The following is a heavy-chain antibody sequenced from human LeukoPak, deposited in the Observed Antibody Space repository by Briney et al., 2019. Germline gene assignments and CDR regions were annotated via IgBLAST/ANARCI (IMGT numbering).Heavy chain of an antibody. Sequence: PGGSLRLSCAASGFTFSSYEMNWVRQAPGKGLEWVSYISSSGSTIYYADSVKGRFTISRDNAKNSLYLQMNSLRAEDTAVYYCARDSDHSSGWLSLYYFDYWGQGTLVTVSS. D-gene: IGHD6-19*01. CDR1: GFTFSSYE. CDR3: ARDSDHSSGWLSLYYFDY. CDR2: ISSSGSTI. V-gene: IGHV3-48*03. J-gene: IGHJ4*02.